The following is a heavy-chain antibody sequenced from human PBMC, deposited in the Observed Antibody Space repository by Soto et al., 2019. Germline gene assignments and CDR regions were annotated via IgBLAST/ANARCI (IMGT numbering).Heavy chain of an antibody. V-gene: IGHV3-23*01. CDR2: VSGSGRTT. D-gene: IGHD6-19*01. Sequence: EVQLLDSGGGLVQPGGSLRLSCAASGFTFSSSAMSWVRQAPGKGLEWVSAVSGSGRTTYYADSVRGRFTISRDNSTNTLYLQMNSLRAEDTAIYFCARCTVDTIVTSGWCHYLDPWGQGTLVTVSS. J-gene: IGHJ5*02. CDR1: GFTFSSSA. CDR3: ARCTVDTIVTSGWCHYLDP.